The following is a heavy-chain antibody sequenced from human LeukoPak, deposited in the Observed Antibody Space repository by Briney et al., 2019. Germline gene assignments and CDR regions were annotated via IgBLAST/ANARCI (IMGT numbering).Heavy chain of an antibody. CDR3: ARDLEYSNPFDY. Sequence: PGGSLRPSCAASGFTFSSYAMHWVRQAPGKGLEWVAVISYDGSNKYYADSVKGRFTISRDNSKNTLYLQMNSLRAEDTAVYYCARDLEYSNPFDYWGQGTLVTVSS. CDR1: GFTFSSYA. J-gene: IGHJ4*02. CDR2: ISYDGSNK. V-gene: IGHV3-30-3*01. D-gene: IGHD6-6*01.